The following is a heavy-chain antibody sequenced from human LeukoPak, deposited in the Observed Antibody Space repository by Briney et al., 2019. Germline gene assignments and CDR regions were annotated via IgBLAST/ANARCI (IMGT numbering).Heavy chain of an antibody. CDR2: ISSSSSTI. CDR3: ARAAYDYVWGSYRPPMDY. V-gene: IGHV3-48*01. J-gene: IGHJ4*02. D-gene: IGHD3-16*02. Sequence: VGSLRLSCAASGFTFSSYSMNWVRQAPGKGLEWVSYISSSSSTIYYADSVKGRFTISRDNAKNSLYLQMNSLRAEDTAVYYCARAAYDYVWGSYRPPMDYWGQGTLVTVSS. CDR1: GFTFSSYS.